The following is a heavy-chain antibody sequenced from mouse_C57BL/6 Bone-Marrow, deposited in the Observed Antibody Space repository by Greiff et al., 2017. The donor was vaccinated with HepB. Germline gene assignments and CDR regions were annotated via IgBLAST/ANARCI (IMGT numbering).Heavy chain of an antibody. V-gene: IGHV1-75*01. CDR1: GYTFTDYY. Sequence: QVQLKQSGPELVKPGASVKISCKASGYTFTDYYINWVKQRPGQGLEWIGWIFPGSGSTYYNEKFKGKATLTVDKSSSTAYMLLSSLTSEDSAVYFCARSGTTVVANYAMDYWGQGTSVTVSS. J-gene: IGHJ4*01. D-gene: IGHD1-1*01. CDR3: ARSGTTVVANYAMDY. CDR2: IFPGSGST.